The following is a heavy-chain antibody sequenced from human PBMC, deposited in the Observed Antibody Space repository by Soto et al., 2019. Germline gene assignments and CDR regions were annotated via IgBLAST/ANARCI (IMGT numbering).Heavy chain of an antibody. CDR1: GGSISSSNW. CDR2: IYHSGST. CDR3: ARALNDFWIALYWFAP. D-gene: IGHD3-3*01. Sequence: KTSETLSLTCAVSGGSISSSNWWSWVRQPPGKGLEWIGEIYHSGSTNYNPSLKSRVTISVDKSKNQFSLKLSSVTAADTAVYYCARALNDFWIALYWFAPWGQGTLVTVSS. V-gene: IGHV4-4*02. J-gene: IGHJ5*02.